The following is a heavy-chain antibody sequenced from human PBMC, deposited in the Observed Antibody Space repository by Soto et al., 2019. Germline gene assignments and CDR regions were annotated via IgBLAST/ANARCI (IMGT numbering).Heavy chain of an antibody. J-gene: IGHJ3*02. CDR1: GFTVSGYY. CDR3: ATGQQVRMADI. Sequence: QVQLLESGGGLVKPGGSLRLSCAASGFTVSGYYMGWIRQPPGKGLEWISYISSDSIYRNHADSVKGRFTISRDNAKNSLYLQMNSLRAEDTAVYFCATGQQVRMADIWGQGTMVTVSS. V-gene: IGHV3-11*03. D-gene: IGHD6-13*01. CDR2: ISSDSIYR.